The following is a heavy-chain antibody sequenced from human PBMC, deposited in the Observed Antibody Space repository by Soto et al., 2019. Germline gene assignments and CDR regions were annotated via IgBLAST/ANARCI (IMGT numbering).Heavy chain of an antibody. Sequence: PSETLSLTCAVYGGSFSGYYWSWIRQPPGKGLEWIGEINHSGSTNYNPSLKSRVTISVDTSKNQFSLKLSSVTAADTAVYYCARGSVNNWNWPLSRPIDYFDYWGQGTLVTVSS. D-gene: IGHD1-7*01. V-gene: IGHV4-34*01. J-gene: IGHJ4*02. CDR3: ARGSVNNWNWPLSRPIDYFDY. CDR2: INHSGST. CDR1: GGSFSGYY.